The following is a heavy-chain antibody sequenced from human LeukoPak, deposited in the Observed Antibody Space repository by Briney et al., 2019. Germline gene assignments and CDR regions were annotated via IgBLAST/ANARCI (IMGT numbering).Heavy chain of an antibody. V-gene: IGHV3-23*01. Sequence: TGGSLRLSCAASGFTFSSFAMSWVRQAPEKGLEWVAAISGSGGRTYYADSVKGRSTISRDNSKNTLYLQMNSLRAEDTAVYYCAKDRTPVTTPEYWGQGTQVTVSS. CDR3: AKDRTPVTTPEY. CDR1: GFTFSSFA. CDR2: ISGSGGRT. D-gene: IGHD4-17*01. J-gene: IGHJ4*02.